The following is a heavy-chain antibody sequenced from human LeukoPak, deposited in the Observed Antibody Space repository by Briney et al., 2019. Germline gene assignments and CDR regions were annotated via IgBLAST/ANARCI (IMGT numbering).Heavy chain of an antibody. CDR1: GFTLSSYA. V-gene: IGHV3-23*01. Sequence: PGGSLRLSCAASGFTLSSYAMSWVRQAPGKGLEWVSAISDTGNTYHADSVKGRFTISRDNAKNSLYLHMNSLRAEDTAVYYCARGNGDILTGPDWFDPWGQGTLVTVSS. CDR2: ISDTGNT. CDR3: ARGNGDILTGPDWFDP. D-gene: IGHD3-9*01. J-gene: IGHJ5*02.